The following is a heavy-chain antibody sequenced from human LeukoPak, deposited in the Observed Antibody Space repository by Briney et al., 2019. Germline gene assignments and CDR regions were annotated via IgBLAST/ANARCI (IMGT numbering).Heavy chain of an antibody. V-gene: IGHV3-74*01. CDR3: AKGGKWDVTPFDY. CDR2: INSDGSST. CDR1: GFTFSSYW. Sequence: GGSLRLSCAASGFTFSSYWMHWVRQAPGKGLVWVSRINSDGSSTSYADSVKGRFTISRDNSKNTLYLQVNSLRAEDTAVYYCAKGGKWDVTPFDYWGQGTLVTVPS. J-gene: IGHJ4*02. D-gene: IGHD1-26*01.